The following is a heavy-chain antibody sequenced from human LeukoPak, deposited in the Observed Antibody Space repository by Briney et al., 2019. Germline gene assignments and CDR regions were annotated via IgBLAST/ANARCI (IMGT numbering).Heavy chain of an antibody. V-gene: IGHV1-24*01. CDR2: FDPEDGET. CDR1: GYTLTELS. Sequence: ASVKVSCKVSGYTLTELSMHWVRQAPGKGLEWMGGFDPEDGETIYAQKFQGRVTMTEDTSTDTAYMELSGLRSEDTAVYYCATARIAVAENAFDIWGQGTMVTVSS. CDR3: ATARIAVAENAFDI. D-gene: IGHD6-19*01. J-gene: IGHJ3*02.